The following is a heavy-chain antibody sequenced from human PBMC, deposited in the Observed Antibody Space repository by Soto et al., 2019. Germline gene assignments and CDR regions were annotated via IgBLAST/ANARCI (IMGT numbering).Heavy chain of an antibody. V-gene: IGHV4-30-4*01. Sequence: PSETLSLTCTGSGGSTSSGDYYWSWIRQPPGKGLEWIGYIYYSGSTYHNPSLKSRVTISVDTSKNQFSLKLSSVTAADTAVYYCARVVRSIMDFWGQGTLVTVSS. J-gene: IGHJ4*02. CDR1: GGSTSSGDYY. CDR3: ARVVRSIMDF. CDR2: IYYSGST.